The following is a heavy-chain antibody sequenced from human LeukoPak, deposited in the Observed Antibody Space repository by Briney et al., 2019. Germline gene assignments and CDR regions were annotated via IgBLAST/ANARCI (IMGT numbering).Heavy chain of an antibody. J-gene: IGHJ5*02. Sequence: SETLSLTCTVSGGSISSSNYYWAWIRQPPGKGLEWIGNFYHSGSTYYNPTLKSRVTISVDTSKNQFSLKLSSVTAADTAVYYCARSYYYGSGSSNPFDPWGQGTLVTVSS. D-gene: IGHD3-10*01. CDR3: ARSYYYGSGSSNPFDP. CDR1: GGSISSSNYY. V-gene: IGHV4-39*07. CDR2: FYHSGST.